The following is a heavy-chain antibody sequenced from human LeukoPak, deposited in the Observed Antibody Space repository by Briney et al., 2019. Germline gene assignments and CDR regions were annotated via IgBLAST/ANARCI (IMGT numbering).Heavy chain of an antibody. CDR1: GFTFSSYS. D-gene: IGHD2-2*01. CDR2: VWYDGNNK. Sequence: GGSLRLSCAASGFTFSSYSMHWVRQAPGKGLEWVAVVWYDGNNKYYADSVKGRFTLSRDNSKNTLYLQMSSLRAEDTAVYYCARGACSSTSCYDYWGQGTLVTVSS. V-gene: IGHV3-33*01. CDR3: ARGACSSTSCYDY. J-gene: IGHJ4*02.